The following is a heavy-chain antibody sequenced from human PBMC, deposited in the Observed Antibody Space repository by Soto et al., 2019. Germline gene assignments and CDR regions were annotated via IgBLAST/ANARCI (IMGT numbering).Heavy chain of an antibody. CDR2: ISSNGGST. CDR3: VKGAVAGIFDYYGMDV. Sequence: EVQLVESGGGLVQPGGSLRLSCSVSGFTFSNCAMHWVRQAPGKGLEYVSAISSNGGSTYYADSVKGRFTISRDNSKNTLYVQMSSLIAEDTAVYYCVKGAVAGIFDYYGMDVWGQGTTVTVSS. CDR1: GFTFSNCA. V-gene: IGHV3-64*05. J-gene: IGHJ6*02. D-gene: IGHD6-19*01.